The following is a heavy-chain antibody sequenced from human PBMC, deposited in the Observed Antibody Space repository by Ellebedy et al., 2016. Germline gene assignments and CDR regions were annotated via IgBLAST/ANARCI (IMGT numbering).Heavy chain of an antibody. CDR2: ISSSSSTI. J-gene: IGHJ4*02. D-gene: IGHD3-9*01. CDR3: AKMTDVREGDILTGYYKD. CDR1: GFTFSTYS. V-gene: IGHV3-48*01. Sequence: GESLKISCAASGFTFSTYSMNWVRQAPGKGLEWVSYISSSSSTIYYADSVKGRFTISRDNAKNSLYLQMNSLRAEDTAVYYCAKMTDVREGDILTGYYKDWGQGTLVTVSS.